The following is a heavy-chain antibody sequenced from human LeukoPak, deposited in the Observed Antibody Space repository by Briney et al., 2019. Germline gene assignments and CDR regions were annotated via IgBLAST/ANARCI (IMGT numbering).Heavy chain of an antibody. Sequence: SETLSLTCTVSGGSISSYYWSWVRQPPGKGLEWIGYIYYSGSINYNPSLKSRVTISVDTSKNQFSLKLRSVTAADTAVYYCARYSGSYSGFDYWGQGTLVTVSS. CDR2: IYYSGSI. D-gene: IGHD1-26*01. J-gene: IGHJ4*02. CDR3: ARYSGSYSGFDY. CDR1: GGSISSYY. V-gene: IGHV4-59*08.